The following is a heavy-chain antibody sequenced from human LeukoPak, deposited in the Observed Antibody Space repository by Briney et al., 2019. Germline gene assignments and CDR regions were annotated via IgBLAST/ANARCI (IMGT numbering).Heavy chain of an antibody. CDR1: GYSISSGFF. CDR3: ARRPYCTSTSCPPRHAFDI. J-gene: IGHJ3*02. D-gene: IGHD2-2*01. V-gene: IGHV4-38-2*01. CDR2: IYHSGST. Sequence: KPSETLSLTCAVSGYSISSGFFWGWIRQPPGKGLEWIGSIYHSGSTYYNPSLKSRVTISVDTSKNRFSLKLSSVTAADTAVYYCARRPYCTSTSCPPRHAFDIWGQGTMVTVSS.